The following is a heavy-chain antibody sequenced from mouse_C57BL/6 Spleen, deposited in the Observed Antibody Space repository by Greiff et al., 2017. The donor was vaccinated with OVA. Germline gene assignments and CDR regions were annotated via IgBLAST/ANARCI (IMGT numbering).Heavy chain of an antibody. CDR2: IRGKSSNYAK. CDR3: VRCYDYDGWFAY. CDR1: GFTFNTYA. J-gene: IGHJ3*01. D-gene: IGHD2-4*01. V-gene: IGHV10-3*01. Sequence: EAGGGLVQPKGSLTLSCAASGFTFNTYAMHWVRQAPGKGLEWVARIRGKSSNYAKYYADSVKDRSTISSDDSQSRLYLQMNNLKTEDTAMYYCVRCYDYDGWFAYWGQGTLVTVSA.